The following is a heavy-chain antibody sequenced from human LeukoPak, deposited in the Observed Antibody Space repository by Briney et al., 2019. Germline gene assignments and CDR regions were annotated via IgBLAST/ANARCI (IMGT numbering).Heavy chain of an antibody. J-gene: IGHJ4*02. CDR2: IYSGGST. D-gene: IGHD3-10*01. CDR1: GFTFSNAW. V-gene: IGHV3-53*01. Sequence: PGGSLRLSCAGSGFTFSNAWMSWVRQAPGKGLEWVSVIYSGGSTYYADSVKGRFTISRDNSKNTLYLQMNSLRAEDTAVYYCARSRGSGSYDYWGQGTLVTVSS. CDR3: ARSRGSGSYDY.